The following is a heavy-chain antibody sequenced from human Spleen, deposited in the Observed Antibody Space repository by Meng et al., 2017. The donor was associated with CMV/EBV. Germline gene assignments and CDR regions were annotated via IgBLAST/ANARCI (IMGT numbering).Heavy chain of an antibody. J-gene: IGHJ6*02. CDR2: IIPIFGTA. Sequence: SVKVSCKASGGTFSSYAISWVRQAPGQGLEWMGGIIPIFGTANYAQKFQGRVTITTDESTSTAYMELSSLRFEDTAVYYCARVPLRNYYYYGMDVWGQGTTVTVSS. CDR3: ARVPLRNYYYYGMDV. CDR1: GGTFSSYA. V-gene: IGHV1-69*05.